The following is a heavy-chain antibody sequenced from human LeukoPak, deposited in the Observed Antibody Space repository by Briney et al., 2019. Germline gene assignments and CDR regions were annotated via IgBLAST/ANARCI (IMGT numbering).Heavy chain of an antibody. CDR3: ARSSAADGPTHNWFDP. CDR2: VYYSGTT. Sequence: PSETLSLTCTVSGGSISSFYKYWGWIRQTPGQGLEWIGSVYYSGTTYYNPSLKSRVTVSVDTSKNQFSLRLTSVTAADTAVYRCARSSAADGPTHNWFDPWGQGTLVTVSS. V-gene: IGHV4-39*01. CDR1: GGSISSFYKY. J-gene: IGHJ5*02. D-gene: IGHD6-13*01.